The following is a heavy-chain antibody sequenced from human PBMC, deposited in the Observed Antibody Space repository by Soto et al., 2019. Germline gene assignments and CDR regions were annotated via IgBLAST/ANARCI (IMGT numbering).Heavy chain of an antibody. D-gene: IGHD3-16*01. CDR3: AKGDGGYFDH. CDR1: GFSFSNYA. CDR2: IEISGRAT. Sequence: EVQLLESGGGLVQPGGSLRLSCIASGFSFSNYAMIWVRQAPGTGPEWVSSIEISGRATYYADAVKGRFTISRDDSKNAVYLQMNSLRGEDTAVYFGAKGDGGYFDHWGQGSRVTVSS. J-gene: IGHJ4*02. V-gene: IGHV3-23*05.